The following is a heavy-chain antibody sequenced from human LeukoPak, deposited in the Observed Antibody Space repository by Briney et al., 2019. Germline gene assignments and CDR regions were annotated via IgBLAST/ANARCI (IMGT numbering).Heavy chain of an antibody. CDR3: ARGYSSFYFDY. CDR1: GGSISSGGYY. CDR2: IYYSGST. J-gene: IGHJ4*02. V-gene: IGHV4-31*03. Sequence: PSQTLSLTCTVSGGSISSGGYYWSWIRQHPGKGLEWIGYIYYSGSTYYNPSLKSRVTISVDTSKNQFSLKLSSVTAADTAMYYCARGYSSFYFDYWGQGTLVTVSS. D-gene: IGHD6-13*01.